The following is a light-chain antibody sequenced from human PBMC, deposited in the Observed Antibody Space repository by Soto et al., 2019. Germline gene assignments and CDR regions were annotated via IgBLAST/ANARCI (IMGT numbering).Light chain of an antibody. CDR2: DAS. J-gene: IGKJ2*01. Sequence: GDRVTITCRASQSISIWLAWYQQKPGKAPKLLIYDASSLESGVPSRFSGSGSGTEFTLTISSLQPDDFATYYCQQYNSYRYTFGQGTKLEIK. CDR3: QQYNSYRYT. V-gene: IGKV1-5*01. CDR1: QSISIW.